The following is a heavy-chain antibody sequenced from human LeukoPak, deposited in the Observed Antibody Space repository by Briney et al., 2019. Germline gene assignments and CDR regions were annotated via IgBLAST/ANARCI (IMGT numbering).Heavy chain of an antibody. V-gene: IGHV4-61*05. J-gene: IGHJ2*01. D-gene: IGHD6-13*01. Sequence: SETLSLTCTVSGGSISSSSYYWSWIRQPPGKGLEWIGYIYYSGSTNYNPSLKSRVTISVDTSKNQFSLKLSSVTAADTAVYYCARHSSSFDWYFDLWGRGTLVTVSS. CDR3: ARHSSSFDWYFDL. CDR2: IYYSGST. CDR1: GGSISSSSYY.